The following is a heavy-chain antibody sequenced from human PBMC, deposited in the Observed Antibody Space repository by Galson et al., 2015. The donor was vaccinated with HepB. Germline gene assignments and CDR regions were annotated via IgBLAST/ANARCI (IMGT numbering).Heavy chain of an antibody. D-gene: IGHD2-15*01. Sequence: SVKVSCKASGGTFSSYAISWVRQAPGQGLEWMGGIIPIFGTANYAQKFQGRVTITADESTSTAYMELSSLRSEDTAVYYCAREACSGGSCYSNAFDIWGQGTMVTVSS. J-gene: IGHJ3*02. V-gene: IGHV1-69*13. CDR1: GGTFSSYA. CDR3: AREACSGGSCYSNAFDI. CDR2: IIPIFGTA.